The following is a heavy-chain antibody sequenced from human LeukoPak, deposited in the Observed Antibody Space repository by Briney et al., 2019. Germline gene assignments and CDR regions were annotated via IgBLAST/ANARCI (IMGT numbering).Heavy chain of an antibody. Sequence: QPGGSLRLSCAASGFTFSSYAMHWVRQAPGKGLEWVAVISYDGSNKYYADSVKGRFTISRDNSKNTLYLQMNSLRAEDTAVYYCASQIVVVPAAKRRRPYSSSWSEYYFDYWGQGTLVTVSS. J-gene: IGHJ4*02. D-gene: IGHD2-2*01. V-gene: IGHV3-30-3*01. CDR2: ISYDGSNK. CDR1: GFTFSSYA. CDR3: ASQIVVVPAAKRRRPYSSSWSEYYFDY.